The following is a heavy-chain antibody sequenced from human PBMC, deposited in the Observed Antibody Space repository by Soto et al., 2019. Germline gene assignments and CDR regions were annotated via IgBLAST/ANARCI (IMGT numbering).Heavy chain of an antibody. V-gene: IGHV1-46*02. J-gene: IGHJ6*02. Sequence: SXNVSMCASGYHXKSYYRDSVRQSPGQGLAWMGILNRSGGSTSYAQKFQGRVTIRRYTCTSTVYMDLSSLRSQYTALYYCDPLAVAWDLYYYQYCMDVRARGTRGTVSS. D-gene: IGHD5-12*01. CDR1: GYHXKSYY. CDR2: LNRSGGST. CDR3: DPLAVAWDLYYYQYCMDV.